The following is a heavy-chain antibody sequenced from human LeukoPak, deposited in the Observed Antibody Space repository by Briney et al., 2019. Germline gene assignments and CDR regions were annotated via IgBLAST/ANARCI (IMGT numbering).Heavy chain of an antibody. CDR2: IYNGGII. Sequence: SETLSLTCTVSGDSISRYYWSWIRQPAGKGLEWIGRIYNGGIITYNPSLKSRVTMSIDTSNNQFSLRLRFVTAADTAVYYCARDLHMYGNSFDFWGQGTMVTVSS. J-gene: IGHJ3*01. CDR3: ARDLHMYGNSFDF. V-gene: IGHV4-4*07. D-gene: IGHD2-8*01. CDR1: GDSISRYY.